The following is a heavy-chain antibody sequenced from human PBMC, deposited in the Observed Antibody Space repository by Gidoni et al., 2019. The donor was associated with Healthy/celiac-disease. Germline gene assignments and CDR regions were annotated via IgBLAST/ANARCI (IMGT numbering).Heavy chain of an antibody. CDR2: IYTSGST. CDR3: ARARGAAGLYYFDY. V-gene: IGHV4-61*02. D-gene: IGHD6-13*01. Sequence: QVQLQESGPGLVKPSQTLSLTCTVSGGSISSGSYYWSWIRQPAGKGLEWIGRIYTSGSTNYNPSLKSRVTISVDTSKNQFSLKLSSVTAADTAVYYCARARGAAGLYYFDYWGQGTLVTVSS. CDR1: GGSISSGSYY. J-gene: IGHJ4*02.